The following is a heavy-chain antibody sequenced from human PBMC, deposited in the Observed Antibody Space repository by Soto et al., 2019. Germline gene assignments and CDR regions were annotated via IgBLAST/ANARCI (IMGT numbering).Heavy chain of an antibody. V-gene: IGHV4-61*01. CDR3: ARTTAVPNTLRSRYFFDY. Sequence: KPSETLSLTCSVSGGSVSNKTYYWSWIRQPPGKRLEWIGYVYYSGTTNYNPSLKSRVTTSVDLSKNQFSLRLSSVTTADTALYYCARTTAVPNTLRSRYFFDYWGQGTLVTVS. CDR2: VYYSGTT. CDR1: GGSVSNKTYY. J-gene: IGHJ4*02. D-gene: IGHD4-17*01.